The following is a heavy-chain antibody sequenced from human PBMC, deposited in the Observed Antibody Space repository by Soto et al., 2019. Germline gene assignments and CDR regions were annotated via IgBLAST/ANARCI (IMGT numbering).Heavy chain of an antibody. CDR1: GYTITCCA. J-gene: IGHJ4*02. D-gene: IGHD6-13*01. Sequence: ASVKVSCKASGYTITCCAMHWVRQAPGQRPEWMGWFNAGDGDMKYSQNFQGRFTIIRDTSASTVYMELSSLRPEDTAVYYCARDGEDKAAAAMVYWGQGTLVTVSS. V-gene: IGHV1-3*01. CDR3: ARDGEDKAAAAMVY. CDR2: FNAGDGDM.